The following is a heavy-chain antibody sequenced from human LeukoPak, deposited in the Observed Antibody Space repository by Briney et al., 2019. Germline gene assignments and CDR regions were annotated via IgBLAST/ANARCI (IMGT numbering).Heavy chain of an antibody. D-gene: IGHD6-13*01. CDR2: ISSSSYI. J-gene: IGHJ3*02. CDR3: AREEAGTGAFDI. Sequence: GGSLRLSCVASGFIFSSDWMSWVRQAPGKGLEWVSSISSSSYIYYADSVKGRFTISRDNAKNSLYLQMNSLRAGDTAVYYCAREEAGTGAFDIWGQGTMVTVSS. V-gene: IGHV3-21*01. CDR1: GFIFSSDW.